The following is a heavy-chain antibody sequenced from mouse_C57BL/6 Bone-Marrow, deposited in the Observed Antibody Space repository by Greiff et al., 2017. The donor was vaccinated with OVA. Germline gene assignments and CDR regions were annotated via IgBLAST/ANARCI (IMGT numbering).Heavy chain of an antibody. D-gene: IGHD1-1*01. J-gene: IGHJ3*01. CDR2: IYPGDGDT. Sequence: QVQLQQSGPELVKPGASVKISCKASGYAFSSSWMNWVKQRPGKGLEWIGRIYPGDGDTNYNGKFKGKATLTADKSSSTAYMQLSSLTSEDSAVYFCARLGYYGSHWFAYWGQGTLVTVSA. CDR1: GYAFSSSW. V-gene: IGHV1-82*01. CDR3: ARLGYYGSHWFAY.